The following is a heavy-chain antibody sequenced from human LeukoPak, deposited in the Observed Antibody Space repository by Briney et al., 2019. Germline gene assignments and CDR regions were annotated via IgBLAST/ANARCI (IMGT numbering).Heavy chain of an antibody. J-gene: IGHJ4*02. CDR2: IYYSGST. D-gene: IGHD3-10*01. V-gene: IGHV4-59*01. CDR1: GGSISSYY. CDR3: ARATPDYYGSGKRGSFDY. Sequence: PSETLSLTCTFSGGSISSYYWSWIRQPPGKGLEWIGYIYYSGSTNYNPSLKSRVTISVDTSKNQFSLKLSSVTAADTAVYYCARATPDYYGSGKRGSFDYWGQGTLVTVSS.